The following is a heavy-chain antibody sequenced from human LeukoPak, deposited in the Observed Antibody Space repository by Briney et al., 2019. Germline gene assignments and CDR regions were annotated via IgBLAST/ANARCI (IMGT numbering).Heavy chain of an antibody. Sequence: TGGSLRLSCAASGSTFSSYSMHWVRQAPGKGLEWVSSISSSSSYIYYADSVKGRFTISRDNAKNSLYLQMNSLRAEDTAVYYCAREPLSGPGMAFDIWGQATMVTVSS. CDR2: ISSSSSYI. D-gene: IGHD6-13*01. V-gene: IGHV3-21*01. CDR3: AREPLSGPGMAFDI. J-gene: IGHJ3*02. CDR1: GSTFSSYS.